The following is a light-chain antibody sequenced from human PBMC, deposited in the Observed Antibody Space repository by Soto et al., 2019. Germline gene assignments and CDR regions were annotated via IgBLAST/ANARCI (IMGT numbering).Light chain of an antibody. CDR2: NNN. V-gene: IGLV1-44*01. CDR3: ATWDDSPNGPV. J-gene: IGLJ2*01. Sequence: QSVLTQPPSASGTPGQRVTISCSGSSSNIGSNTVNWYQHLPGTAPKLLIYNNNQRPSGVPDRISGSKSGTSASLAISGLQSEDEADYYCATWDDSPNGPVFGGGTKLTVL. CDR1: SSNIGSNT.